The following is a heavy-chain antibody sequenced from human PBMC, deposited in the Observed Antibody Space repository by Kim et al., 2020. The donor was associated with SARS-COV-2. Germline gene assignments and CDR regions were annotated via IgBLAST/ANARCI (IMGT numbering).Heavy chain of an antibody. CDR1: GYTFTGYY. D-gene: IGHD2-15*01. V-gene: IGHV1-2*02. Sequence: ASVKVSCKASGYTFTGYYIQWVRQAPGQGLEWMGWINPNSGGTNYAQRIQGRVTMAIDTSISTAYMELSSLRSDDTAVYLCARAAHRENCRGGTCYLPDDYWGQGTLVTVSS. CDR2: INPNSGGT. CDR3: ARAAHRENCRGGTCYLPDDY. J-gene: IGHJ4*02.